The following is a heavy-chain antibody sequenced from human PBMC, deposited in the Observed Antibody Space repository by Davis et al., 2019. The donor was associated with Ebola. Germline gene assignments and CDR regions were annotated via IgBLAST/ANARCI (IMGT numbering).Heavy chain of an antibody. CDR3: ARVNAVTGYSRFDA. CDR2: INWNGGSA. Sequence: GGSLRLSCAASGFTFSSYWMHWVRQAPGKGLEWVSGINWNGGSAGYADSVKGRFTISRDNAKNSLYLRMNSLRAEDTAFYHCARVNAVTGYSRFDAWGQGTLVTVSS. J-gene: IGHJ5*02. V-gene: IGHV3-20*01. CDR1: GFTFSSYW. D-gene: IGHD3-9*01.